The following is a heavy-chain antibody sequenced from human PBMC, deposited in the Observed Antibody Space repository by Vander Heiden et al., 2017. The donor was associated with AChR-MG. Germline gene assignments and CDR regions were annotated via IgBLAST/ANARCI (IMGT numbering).Heavy chain of an antibody. Sequence: QVQLVQSGAEVKKPGASVKVSCKASGYTFTSYDINWVRQATGQGLEWMGWMNPNSGNTGYAQKFQGRVTMTRNTSISTAYMELSSLRSEDTAVYYCARGSIAVAGIIYYYYYGMDVWGQGTTVTVSS. V-gene: IGHV1-8*01. CDR2: MNPNSGNT. J-gene: IGHJ6*02. D-gene: IGHD6-19*01. CDR1: GYTFTSYD. CDR3: ARGSIAVAGIIYYYYYGMDV.